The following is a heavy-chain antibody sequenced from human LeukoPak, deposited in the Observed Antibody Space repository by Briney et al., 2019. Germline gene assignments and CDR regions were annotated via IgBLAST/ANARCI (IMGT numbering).Heavy chain of an antibody. CDR1: GFTVSSNY. D-gene: IGHD3-22*01. CDR3: ARARYDSSGYDAFDI. J-gene: IGHJ3*02. V-gene: IGHV3-66*01. CDR2: IYSGGST. Sequence: GGSLRLSCAASGFTVSSNYMSWARQAPGKGLEWVSVIYSGGSTYYADSVKGRFTISRDNSKNTLYLQMNSLRAEDTAVYYCARARYDSSGYDAFDIWGQGTMVTVSS.